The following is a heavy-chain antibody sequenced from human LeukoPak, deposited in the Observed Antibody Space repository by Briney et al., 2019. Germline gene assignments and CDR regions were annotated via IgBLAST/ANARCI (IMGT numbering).Heavy chain of an antibody. V-gene: IGHV3-23*01. J-gene: IGHJ4*02. CDR3: ARDSAGNDY. CDR1: GLSFSSFA. D-gene: IGHD6-13*01. CDR2: IRGNGET. Sequence: PGGSLRLSCAASGLSFSSFAMSWVRQGPARGLEWVSSIRGNGETFYADSVKGRFTLYSDSSRNTVYFQLNNLRAEDTAMYYCARDSAGNDYWGQGTLVTVSS.